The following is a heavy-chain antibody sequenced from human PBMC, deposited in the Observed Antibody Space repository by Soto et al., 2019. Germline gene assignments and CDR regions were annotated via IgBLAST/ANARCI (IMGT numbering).Heavy chain of an antibody. Sequence: GGSLRLSCAASGFTVSSTYMSWVHQAPGKGLEWVSIIFSSGESFYADSVKGRFTISRDSSDNTVYLQMNSLKAEDTAVYYCARGGIGMVRTFDHWGQGTLVTVSS. J-gene: IGHJ4*02. CDR1: GFTVSSTY. D-gene: IGHD3-10*01. V-gene: IGHV3-53*01. CDR3: ARGGIGMVRTFDH. CDR2: IFSSGES.